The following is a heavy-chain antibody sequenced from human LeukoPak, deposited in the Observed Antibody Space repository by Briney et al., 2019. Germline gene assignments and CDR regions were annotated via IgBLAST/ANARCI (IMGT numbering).Heavy chain of an antibody. CDR3: ARHQGSSWYYAY. Sequence: SETLSLTCAVYGGSFSGYYWSWIRQPPGKGLEWIGHIYDSGSTKYNPSLKSRVTISADTSKNQFSLKLSSVTAADTAVYYCARHQGSSWYYAYWGQGTLVTVSS. V-gene: IGHV4-59*01. J-gene: IGHJ4*02. CDR2: IYDSGST. CDR1: GGSFSGYY. D-gene: IGHD6-13*01.